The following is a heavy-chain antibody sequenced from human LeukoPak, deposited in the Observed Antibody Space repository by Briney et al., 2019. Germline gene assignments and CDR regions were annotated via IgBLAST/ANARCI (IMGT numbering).Heavy chain of an antibody. J-gene: IGHJ5*02. CDR2: ISSSSSYI. CDR3: APDVRQWLAFHP. D-gene: IGHD6-19*01. V-gene: IGHV3-21*04. CDR1: GFTFSSYS. Sequence: KPGGSLRLSCAASGFTFSSYSMNWVRQAPGKGLEWVSSISSSSSYIYYADSVKGRFTISRDNAKNSLYLQMNSLRAEDTAVYYCAPDVRQWLAFHPWGQGTLVTVSS.